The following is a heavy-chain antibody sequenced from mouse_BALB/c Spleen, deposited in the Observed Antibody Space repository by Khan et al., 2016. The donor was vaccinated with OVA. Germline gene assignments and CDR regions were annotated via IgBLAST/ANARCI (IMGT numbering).Heavy chain of an antibody. CDR1: GYSITSEYA. D-gene: IGHD2-4*01. V-gene: IGHV3-2*02. Sequence: EVKLVESGPGLVKPSQSLSLTCTVTGYSITSEYAWNWIRQFPGNKLEWMGYINYSGNTRFNPSLKSRTSITRDTSKNQFFLQLSSVTTEDTATYYCARKDYYDYDPFPYWGQGTLVTVSA. J-gene: IGHJ3*01. CDR2: INYSGNT. CDR3: ARKDYYDYDPFPY.